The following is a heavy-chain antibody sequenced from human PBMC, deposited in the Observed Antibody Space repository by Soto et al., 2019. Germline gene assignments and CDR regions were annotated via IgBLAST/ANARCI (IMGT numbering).Heavy chain of an antibody. CDR3: ARAYCGGDCWDYYYGMDV. D-gene: IGHD2-21*02. J-gene: IGHJ6*02. CDR1: GGTFSSYA. Sequence: QVQLVQSGAEVKKPGSSVKVSCKASGGTFSSYAISWVRQAPGQGLEWMGGIIPIFGTANYAQKFQGRVTITADESTSTAYMELSSLRSEDTVVYYCARAYCGGDCWDYYYGMDVWGQGTTVTVSS. V-gene: IGHV1-69*01. CDR2: IIPIFGTA.